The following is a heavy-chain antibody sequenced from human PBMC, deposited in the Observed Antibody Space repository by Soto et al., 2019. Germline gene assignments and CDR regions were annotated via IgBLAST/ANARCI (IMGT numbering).Heavy chain of an antibody. J-gene: IGHJ4*02. Sequence: SETLSLTCTVSGGSISSSSYYWGWIRQPPGKGLEWIGSIYYSGSTYYNPSLKSRVTISVDTSKNQFSLKLSSVTAADTAVYYCARHVRSGYDFDYWGQGTLVTVSS. D-gene: IGHD3-22*01. CDR1: GGSISSSSYY. CDR2: IYYSGST. CDR3: ARHVRSGYDFDY. V-gene: IGHV4-39*01.